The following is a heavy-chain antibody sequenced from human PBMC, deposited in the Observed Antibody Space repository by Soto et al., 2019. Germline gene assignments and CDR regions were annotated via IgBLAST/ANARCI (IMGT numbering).Heavy chain of an antibody. J-gene: IGHJ6*02. Sequence: SETLSLTCTVSGGSISSHYWSWIRQHPGKGLEWIGYMYYSGYIYYNPSLKSRVTISVDTSKNQFSLKLSSVTAADTAVYYCARRGVQEMATDYYGMDVWGQGTTVTVSS. V-gene: IGHV4-31*03. CDR2: MYYSGYI. D-gene: IGHD3-10*01. CDR3: ARRGVQEMATDYYGMDV. CDR1: GGSISSHY.